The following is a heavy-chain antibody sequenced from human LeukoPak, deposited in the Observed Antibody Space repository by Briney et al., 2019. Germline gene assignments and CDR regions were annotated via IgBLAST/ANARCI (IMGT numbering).Heavy chain of an antibody. CDR2: IIPILGIA. Sequence: GASVKVSCKASGGTFSSYAISWVRQAPGQGLEWMGRIIPILGIANYAQKFQGRVTITADKSTSTAYMELSSLRSEDTAVYYCARYYGSGRLGRYGMDVWGQGTTVTVSS. CDR1: GGTFSSYA. V-gene: IGHV1-69*04. J-gene: IGHJ6*02. D-gene: IGHD3-10*01. CDR3: ARYYGSGRLGRYGMDV.